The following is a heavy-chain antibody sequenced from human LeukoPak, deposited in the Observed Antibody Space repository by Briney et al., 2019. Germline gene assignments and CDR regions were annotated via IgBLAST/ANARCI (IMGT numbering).Heavy chain of an antibody. Sequence: SETLSLTCAVYGGSFRGYYWSWIRQPPGKGLEWIGEINHSGSTNYNPSLKSRVTISVDTSKNQFSLKLSSVTAADTAVYYCASLGGGVVVPAAVDYWGQGTLVTVSS. V-gene: IGHV4-34*01. D-gene: IGHD2-2*01. CDR1: GGSFRGYY. J-gene: IGHJ4*02. CDR3: ASLGGGVVVPAAVDY. CDR2: INHSGST.